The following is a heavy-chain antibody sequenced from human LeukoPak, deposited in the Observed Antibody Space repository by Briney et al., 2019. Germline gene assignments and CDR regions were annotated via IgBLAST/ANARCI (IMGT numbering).Heavy chain of an antibody. D-gene: IGHD5-12*01. J-gene: IGHJ4*02. CDR2: IIPIFGTA. V-gene: IGHV1-69*06. CDR3: ATFGGYDRYYFDY. CDR1: GGTFSSYA. Sequence: ASVTVSFTASGGTFSSYAISWVRQAPGQGLEWMGGIIPIFGTANYAQKFQGRVTITADKSTSTAYMELSSLRSEDTAVYYCATFGGYDRYYFDYWGQGTLVTVSS.